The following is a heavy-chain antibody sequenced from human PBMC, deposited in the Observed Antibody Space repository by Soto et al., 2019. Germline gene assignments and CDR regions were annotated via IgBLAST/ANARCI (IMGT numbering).Heavy chain of an antibody. V-gene: IGHV3-30-3*01. CDR1: GFTFSSYA. D-gene: IGHD3-22*01. J-gene: IGHJ6*02. CDR2: ISYDGSNK. Sequence: GGSLRLSCAASGFTFSSYAMHWVRQAPGKGLEWVAVISYDGSNKYYADSVKGRFTISRDNSKNTLYLQMNSLRAEDTAVYYCARDAFDSSGYIVLAYYYGMDVWGQGTTVTVSS. CDR3: ARDAFDSSGYIVLAYYYGMDV.